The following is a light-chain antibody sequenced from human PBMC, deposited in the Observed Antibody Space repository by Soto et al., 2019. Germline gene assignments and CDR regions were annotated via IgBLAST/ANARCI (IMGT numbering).Light chain of an antibody. CDR3: QQYNNWPRT. V-gene: IGKV3-15*01. CDR1: QSVTGY. CDR2: DAS. J-gene: IGKJ2*01. Sequence: EIVMTQSPATLSLSPGERATLSCRASQSVTGYLAWYQQKPGQAPRPLIYDASTRATGIPARFSGSGSGTEFTLTISSLQSEDFAVYYCQQYNNWPRTFGQGTKLEIK.